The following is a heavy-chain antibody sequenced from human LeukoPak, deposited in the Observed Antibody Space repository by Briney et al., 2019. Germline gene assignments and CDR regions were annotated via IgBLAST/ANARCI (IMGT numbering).Heavy chain of an antibody. D-gene: IGHD3-10*01. CDR1: GFTFSDNY. J-gene: IGHJ6*03. CDR3: ARGREYGSGSLHYYYMDV. V-gene: IGHV3-11*04. Sequence: GGPLRLSCAASGFTFSDNYMIWIRQAPGKGLEWVSYISRSGSTIYYADSVKGRLTISRDNAKNSLYLQMNSLRAEDTAVYFCARGREYGSGSLHYYYMDVWGKGTTVTVSS. CDR2: ISRSGSTI.